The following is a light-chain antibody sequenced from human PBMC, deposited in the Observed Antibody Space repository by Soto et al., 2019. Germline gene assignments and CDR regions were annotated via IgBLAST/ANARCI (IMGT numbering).Light chain of an antibody. CDR1: QSDSSSY. V-gene: IGKV3-20*01. Sequence: EIVLTQSPGTLSLSPGERATLSCRASQSDSSSYLAWYQLKPGQAPRLLIYGASSRATGIPDRFSGSGSGTDFTLTISRLEPEDFVVYYCQQYVRSPPLTFGGGTKVEIK. J-gene: IGKJ4*01. CDR2: GAS. CDR3: QQYVRSPPLT.